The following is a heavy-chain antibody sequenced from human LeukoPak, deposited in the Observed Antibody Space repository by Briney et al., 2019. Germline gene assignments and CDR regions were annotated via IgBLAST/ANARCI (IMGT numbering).Heavy chain of an antibody. Sequence: ASVKVSCKASGGTFSSYTISWVRQAPGQGLEWMGRIIPILGIANYAQKFQGRVTITADKSTSTAYMELSSLRSEDTAVYYCARVPVDGIAARLHYYMDVWGKGTTVTVSS. CDR3: ARVPVDGIAARLHYYMDV. D-gene: IGHD6-13*01. CDR1: GGTFSSYT. CDR2: IIPILGIA. V-gene: IGHV1-69*02. J-gene: IGHJ6*03.